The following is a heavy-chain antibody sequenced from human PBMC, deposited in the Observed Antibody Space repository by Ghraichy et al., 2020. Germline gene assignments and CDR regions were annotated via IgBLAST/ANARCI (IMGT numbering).Heavy chain of an antibody. CDR1: GFTFNNYA. Sequence: GGSLRLSCAASGFTFNNYAMTWVRQTPGKGLEWVSAISGSGANTFYTDSVKGRFTISRDNSKNTLNLQMNSLRTEDTAVYYCAKPPRDFWSGYSGYYGMDVWGQGTTVTVSS. D-gene: IGHD3-3*01. V-gene: IGHV3-23*01. CDR3: AKPPRDFWSGYSGYYGMDV. CDR2: ISGSGANT. J-gene: IGHJ6*02.